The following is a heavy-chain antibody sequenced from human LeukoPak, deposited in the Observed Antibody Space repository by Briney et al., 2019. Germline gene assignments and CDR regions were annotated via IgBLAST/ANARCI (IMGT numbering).Heavy chain of an antibody. J-gene: IGHJ4*02. Sequence: GRSLRLSCAASGFTFSSYAMHWVRQAPGKGLEWVAVISYDGSNKYYADSVKGRFTISRDNSKNTLYLQMNSLRAEDTAVYYCARDDGFYGSGSYYDYWGQGTLVTVSS. D-gene: IGHD3-10*01. CDR3: ARDDGFYGSGSYYDY. CDR2: ISYDGSNK. V-gene: IGHV3-30-3*01. CDR1: GFTFSSYA.